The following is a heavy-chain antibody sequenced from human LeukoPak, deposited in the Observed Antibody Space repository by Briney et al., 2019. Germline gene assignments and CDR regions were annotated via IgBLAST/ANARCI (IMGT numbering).Heavy chain of an antibody. CDR3: AREWELPHFDY. CDR2: INSDGSST. V-gene: IGHV3-74*01. J-gene: IGHJ4*02. CDR1: GFTFSSYW. Sequence: AGGSLKLSCAASGFTFSSYWMHWVRQAPGKGLVWVSRINSDGSSTSYADSVKGRFTISRDSAKNTLYLQMNSLRAEDTAVYYCAREWELPHFDYWGQGTLVTVSS. D-gene: IGHD1-26*01.